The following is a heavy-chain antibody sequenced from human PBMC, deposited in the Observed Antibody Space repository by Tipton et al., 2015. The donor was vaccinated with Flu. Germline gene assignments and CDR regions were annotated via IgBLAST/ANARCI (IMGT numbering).Heavy chain of an antibody. J-gene: IGHJ4*02. CDR2: ISAYTGDT. Sequence: HLVQSGVEVKKPGASLKVSCKTPGYTFNKYAISWVRQAPGQGPEWMGWISAYTGDTQYAQRFQGRVTMTTDTSTRTVYMELRNLRSDDTAVYFCARVGAVFGEVTARRRGDLDYWGQGAMVTVSS. V-gene: IGHV1-18*01. CDR3: ARVGAVFGEVTARRRGDLDY. D-gene: IGHD2-21*02. CDR1: GYTFNKYA.